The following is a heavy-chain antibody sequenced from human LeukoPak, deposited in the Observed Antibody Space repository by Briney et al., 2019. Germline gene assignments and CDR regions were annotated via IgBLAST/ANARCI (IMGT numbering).Heavy chain of an antibody. V-gene: IGHV1-69*04. CDR3: ATVYYDFWSGYFC. CDR2: IIPILGIA. D-gene: IGHD3-3*01. J-gene: IGHJ4*02. CDR1: GGTFSSYA. Sequence: ASVKVSCKASGGTFSSYAISWVRQAPGQGLDWMGRIIPILGIANYAQKFQGRVTITADKSTSTAYMELSSLRSEDTAVYYCATVYYDFWSGYFCWGQGTLVTVSS.